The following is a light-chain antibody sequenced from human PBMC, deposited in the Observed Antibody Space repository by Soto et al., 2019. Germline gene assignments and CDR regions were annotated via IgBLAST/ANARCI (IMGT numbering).Light chain of an antibody. Sequence: QSVLTQPPSVSGAPGQRVTISCTGSSSNIGADYDVHWYQQLPGTAPKLLIYGNSNRPSGVPDRFSGSKSGTSASLAITGLQAEEEADYYCQAYDSSLSVLYVFGTGTKLTVL. V-gene: IGLV1-40*01. J-gene: IGLJ1*01. CDR1: SSNIGADYD. CDR3: QAYDSSLSVLYV. CDR2: GNS.